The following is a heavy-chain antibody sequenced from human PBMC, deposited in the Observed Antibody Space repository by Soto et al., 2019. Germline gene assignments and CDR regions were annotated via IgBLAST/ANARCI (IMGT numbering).Heavy chain of an antibody. V-gene: IGHV3-74*01. CDR2: INSDGSTT. J-gene: IGHJ6*02. Sequence: EVQLMESGGGLVQPGGSLRLSCAASGLTFSTYWMHWVRQAPGKGLVWVSRINSDGSTTNYADSVKGRFTISRDNAKNTLYLQMNSLRAEDTAVYYCARDAYYDMGVWGQGTTVTVSS. CDR1: GLTFSTYW. CDR3: ARDAYYDMGV.